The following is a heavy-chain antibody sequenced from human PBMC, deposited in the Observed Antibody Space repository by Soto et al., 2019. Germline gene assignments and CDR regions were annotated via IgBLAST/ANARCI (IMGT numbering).Heavy chain of an antibody. J-gene: IGHJ4*02. Sequence: GGSLRLSCAASGFTFSSYAMSWVRQAPGKGLEWVSAISGSGGSTYYADSVKGRFTISRDNSKNTLYLQMNSLRAEDRAVYYCAKEGYSSSWGGDGYYFDYWGQGTLVTVSS. CDR2: ISGSGGST. CDR1: GFTFSSYA. CDR3: AKEGYSSSWGGDGYYFDY. D-gene: IGHD6-13*01. V-gene: IGHV3-23*01.